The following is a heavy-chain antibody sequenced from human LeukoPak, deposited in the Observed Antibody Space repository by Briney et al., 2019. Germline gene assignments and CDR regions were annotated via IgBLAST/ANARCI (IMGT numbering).Heavy chain of an antibody. CDR2: ISGSGGST. CDR3: AKGSLTYYYDSSGYYFVDY. J-gene: IGHJ4*02. Sequence: PGGSLRLSCAASGFTFSRYAMSWVRQAPGKGLEWVSAISGSGGSTYYADSVKGRFTISRDNSKNTLYLQMNSLRAEDTAVYYCAKGSLTYYYDSSGYYFVDYWGQGTLVTVSS. CDR1: GFTFSRYA. V-gene: IGHV3-23*01. D-gene: IGHD3-22*01.